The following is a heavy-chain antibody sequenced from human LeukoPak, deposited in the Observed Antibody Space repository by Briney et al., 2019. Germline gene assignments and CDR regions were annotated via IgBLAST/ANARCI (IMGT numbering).Heavy chain of an antibody. D-gene: IGHD3-10*01. V-gene: IGHV1-69*05. Sequence: SVKVSCKASGGTFSSYAISWVRQAPGQGLEWMGRIIPIFGTANYAQKFPGRVTITTDESTSTAYMELSSLRSEDTAVYYCARDMYGSGSFDYWGQGTLVTVSS. CDR2: IIPIFGTA. J-gene: IGHJ4*02. CDR1: GGTFSSYA. CDR3: ARDMYGSGSFDY.